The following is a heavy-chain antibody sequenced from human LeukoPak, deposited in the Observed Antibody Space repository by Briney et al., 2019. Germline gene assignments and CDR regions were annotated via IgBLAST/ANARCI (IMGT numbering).Heavy chain of an antibody. D-gene: IGHD3-22*01. J-gene: IGHJ4*02. Sequence: SLGSLRLSCAASGFTFSSYAMSWVRQAPGKGLEWVSAISGSGGSTYYADSVKGRFTISRDNSKNTLYLQMNSLRAEDTAVYYCAKDPTYDGLYYWGQGTLVTVSS. CDR2: ISGSGGST. CDR1: GFTFSSYA. CDR3: AKDPTYDGLYY. V-gene: IGHV3-23*01.